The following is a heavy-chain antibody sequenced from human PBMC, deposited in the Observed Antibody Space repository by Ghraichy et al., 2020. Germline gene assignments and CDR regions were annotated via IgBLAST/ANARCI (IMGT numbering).Heavy chain of an antibody. Sequence: SETLSLTCAVSGYSISSGYYWGWIRQPPGKGLEWIGSIYHSGSTYYNPSLKSRVTISLDTPKNQFSLKLTSVTAADTAVYYCARLGEGDDKRYGRHFFQYWGQGTLVTVSS. CDR3: ARLGEGDDKRYGRHFFQY. CDR2: IYHSGST. D-gene: IGHD1-26*01. CDR1: GYSISSGYY. J-gene: IGHJ4*02. V-gene: IGHV4-38-2*01.